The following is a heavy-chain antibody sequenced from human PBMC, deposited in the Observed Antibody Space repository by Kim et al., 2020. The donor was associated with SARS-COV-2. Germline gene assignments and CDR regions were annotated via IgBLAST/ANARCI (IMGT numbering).Heavy chain of an antibody. J-gene: IGHJ1*01. CDR3: AKDPIPHTSGWSI. CDR2: ISDSGGRT. Sequence: GSLRLSCAASGFIFSSYAMSWVRQAPGKGLEWVSAISDSGGRTYYADSVKGRFTISRDNSKNTLYLLLDSLRAEDTAVYYCAKDPIPHTSGWSIWGQGT. V-gene: IGHV3-23*01. D-gene: IGHD6-19*01. CDR1: GFIFSSYA.